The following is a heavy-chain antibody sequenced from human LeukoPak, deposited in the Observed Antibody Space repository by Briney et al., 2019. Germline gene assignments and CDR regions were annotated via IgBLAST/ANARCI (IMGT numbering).Heavy chain of an antibody. CDR1: GFTFSTYW. J-gene: IGHJ5*02. D-gene: IGHD4-23*01. CDR2: IRFDGNNK. CDR3: AKGDDYGANTRLPKYNWFDP. V-gene: IGHV3-30*02. Sequence: PGGSLRLSCAASGFTFSTYWMHWVRQAPGKGLEWVAFIRFDGNNKYYADSVKGRFTISRGNSKDTLYLQMDSLRAEDTAVYYCAKGDDYGANTRLPKYNWFDPWGQGTLVTVSS.